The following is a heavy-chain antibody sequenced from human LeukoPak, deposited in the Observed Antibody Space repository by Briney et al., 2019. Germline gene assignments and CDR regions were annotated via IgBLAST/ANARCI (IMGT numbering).Heavy chain of an antibody. CDR2: IYPGDSDT. V-gene: IGHV5-51*01. Sequence: ESLKISCEGSGYSFTNFWIGWVRQMPGKGLGWMGIIYPGDSDTRYSPSFQGLITISADKSISTAYLQWSSLKASDTAIYYCARRAGSLNYFDFWGQGTLVTVSS. CDR3: ARRAGSLNYFDF. CDR1: GYSFTNFW. J-gene: IGHJ4*02. D-gene: IGHD5-24*01.